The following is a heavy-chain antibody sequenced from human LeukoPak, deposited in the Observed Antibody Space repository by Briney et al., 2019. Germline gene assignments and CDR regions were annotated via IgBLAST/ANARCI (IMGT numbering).Heavy chain of an antibody. CDR3: ARGYQRSSDAFDI. D-gene: IGHD2-2*01. CDR1: GGSISSYY. J-gene: IGHJ3*02. V-gene: IGHV4-59*01. Sequence: SETLSLTCTVSGGSISSYYWSWIRQPPGKGLEWIGYIYYSGSTNYDPSLKSRVTISVDTSKYQFSLKLTSVTAADTAVYYCARGYQRSSDAFDIWGQGTMVTVSS. CDR2: IYYSGST.